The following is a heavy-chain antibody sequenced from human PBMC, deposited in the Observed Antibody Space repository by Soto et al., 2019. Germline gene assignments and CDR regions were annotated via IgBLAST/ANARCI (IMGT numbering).Heavy chain of an antibody. V-gene: IGHV4-59*01. D-gene: IGHD3-22*01. Sequence: SETLSLTCTVSGGSISSYYWSWIRQPPGKGLEWIGYIYYSGSTNYNPSLKSRVTISVDTSKNQFSLKLSSVTAADTAVYYCARGTYYYDSSGYYRVNWFDPWGQGTLVTVSS. CDR3: ARGTYYYDSSGYYRVNWFDP. J-gene: IGHJ5*02. CDR2: IYYSGST. CDR1: GGSISSYY.